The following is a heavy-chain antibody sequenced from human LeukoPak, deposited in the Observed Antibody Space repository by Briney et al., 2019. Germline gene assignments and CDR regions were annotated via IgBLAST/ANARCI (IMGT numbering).Heavy chain of an antibody. D-gene: IGHD5-12*01. CDR3: ARRGYSGYEYFQH. CDR1: GFTFSNYW. J-gene: IGHJ1*01. CDR2: INWNGGST. V-gene: IGHV3-20*04. Sequence: GGSLRLSCAASGFTFSNYWMAWVRQAPGKGLEWVSGINWNGGSTGYADSVKGRFTISRDNAKNSLYLQMNSLRAEDTALYYCARRGYSGYEYFQHWGQGTLVTVSS.